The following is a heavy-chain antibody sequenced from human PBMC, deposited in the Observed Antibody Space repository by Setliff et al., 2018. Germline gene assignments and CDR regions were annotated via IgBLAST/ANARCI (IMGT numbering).Heavy chain of an antibody. CDR3: ARVGTAGGYYFDF. V-gene: IGHV5-51*01. Sequence: ESLKISCKASGYSFTTYWIAWVRRMPGKGLEWMGVIYPGDYDTSYSPSFQGRVTISVDKSSNTAYLQWSSLKASDTAMYYCARVGTAGGYYFDFWGQGALVTVSS. D-gene: IGHD2-15*01. CDR1: GYSFTTYW. J-gene: IGHJ4*02. CDR2: IYPGDYDT.